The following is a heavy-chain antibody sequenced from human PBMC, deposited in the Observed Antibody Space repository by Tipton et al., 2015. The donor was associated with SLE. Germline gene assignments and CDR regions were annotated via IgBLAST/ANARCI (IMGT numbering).Heavy chain of an antibody. V-gene: IGHV3-7*01. D-gene: IGHD1-26*01. CDR2: IKQDGSET. J-gene: IGHJ6*02. Sequence: GSLRLSCAASGFNFSTYWMSWVRQAPGRGLEWVGNIKQDGSETYYVDSVQGRFTISRDNAKNSLYLQMNSLRAEDTAVYYCARVNSGSWKYYQYYYGMDVWGQGTAVTVSS. CDR3: ARVNSGSWKYYQYYYGMDV. CDR1: GFNFSTYW.